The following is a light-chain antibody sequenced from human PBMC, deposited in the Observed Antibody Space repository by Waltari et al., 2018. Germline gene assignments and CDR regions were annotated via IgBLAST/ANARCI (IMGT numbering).Light chain of an antibody. V-gene: IGKV1-5*03. CDR1: QSINNW. CDR2: KTS. CDR3: QQYNDNSTWT. J-gene: IGKJ1*01. Sequence: DIQMTQSPSILSASVGDRFTITCRAGQSINNWLAWYQQKPGKAPKLLIYKTSTLESGVPSSFSGSGYGTEVTLTISSLQPDDFATYYCQQYNDNSTWTFGQGTKVEVK.